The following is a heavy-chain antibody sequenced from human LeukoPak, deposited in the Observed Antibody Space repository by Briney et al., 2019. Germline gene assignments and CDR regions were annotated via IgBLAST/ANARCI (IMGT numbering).Heavy chain of an antibody. Sequence: SETLSLTCAVYGGSFSGYYWSWIRQPPGKGLEWIGDINQSGSTNYNPSLKSRVTISVDTSKNQFSLKLSSVTAADTAVYYCARHWEAVAGIDYWGQGTLVTVSS. CDR3: ARHWEAVAGIDY. V-gene: IGHV4-34*01. CDR1: GGSFSGYY. D-gene: IGHD6-19*01. CDR2: INQSGST. J-gene: IGHJ4*02.